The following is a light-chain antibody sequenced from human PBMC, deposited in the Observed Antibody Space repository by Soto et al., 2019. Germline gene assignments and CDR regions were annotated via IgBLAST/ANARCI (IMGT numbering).Light chain of an antibody. CDR2: GAS. Sequence: EIVLTQSPGTLSLSPGERATLSCRASQSVSSSYLAWYQQKPGQAPRLLSYGASSRATGIQDRFSRSGSGTDFTLTIRRREPQDFAVYYCHQYDSSPLTFGGGTIVQIK. CDR1: QSVSSSY. CDR3: HQYDSSPLT. J-gene: IGKJ4*01. V-gene: IGKV3-20*01.